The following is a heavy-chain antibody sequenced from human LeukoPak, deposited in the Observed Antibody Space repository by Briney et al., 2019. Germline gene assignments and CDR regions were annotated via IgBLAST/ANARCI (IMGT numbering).Heavy chain of an antibody. V-gene: IGHV3-21*01. CDR3: ARYTTSAGAFDY. J-gene: IGHJ4*02. CDR1: GFTFSSYS. D-gene: IGHD6-13*01. Sequence: PGGSLRLSCAASGFTFSSYSMNWVRQAPGKGLEWVSSISSSSTYIYYADSVKGRFTISRDNAKNSLYLQMNSLRAEDTAVFYCARYTTSAGAFDYWGQGTLVTVSS. CDR2: ISSSSTYI.